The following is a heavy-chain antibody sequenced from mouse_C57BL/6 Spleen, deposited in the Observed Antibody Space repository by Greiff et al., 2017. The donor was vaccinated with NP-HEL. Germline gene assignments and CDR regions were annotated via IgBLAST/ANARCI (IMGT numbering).Heavy chain of an antibody. CDR2: INPGSGGT. CDR3: ARYDGYYFDY. CDR1: GYAFTNYL. Sequence: VQLQQSGAELVRPGTSVKVSCKASGYAFTNYLIEWVKQRPGQGLEWIGVINPGSGGTNYNEKFKGKATLTADKSSSTAYMQLSSLTSEDSAVYFCARYDGYYFDYWGQSTTLTVSS. V-gene: IGHV1-54*01. J-gene: IGHJ2*01. D-gene: IGHD2-3*01.